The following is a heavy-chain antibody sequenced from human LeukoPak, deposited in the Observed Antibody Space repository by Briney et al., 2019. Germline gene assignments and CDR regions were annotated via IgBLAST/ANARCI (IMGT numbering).Heavy chain of an antibody. J-gene: IGHJ6*03. CDR2: ISTYNGNT. CDR1: AYTSPNYG. V-gene: IGHV1-18*04. CDR3: ALPAKGAFFYYYMEV. Sequence: ASVKVSCKASAYTSPNYGITWVRQAPGRGLEWVGWISTYNGNTQYAQNFQGRLTMTTDTPTKTVYMELRSLRSNDTAVYYCALPAKGAFFYYYMEVWGKGTTVTVSS. D-gene: IGHD2-2*01.